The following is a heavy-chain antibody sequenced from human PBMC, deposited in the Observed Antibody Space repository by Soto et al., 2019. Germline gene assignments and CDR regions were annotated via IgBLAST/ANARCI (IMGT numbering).Heavy chain of an antibody. Sequence: ASVKVSCKASGYTFTSYDINWVRQATGQGLEWMGWMNPDSGNTGYAQKFQGRVTMTRNTSISTAYMELSSLRSEDTAVYYCARVPVQLWFYVEYNCFDPWGQGTLVTVSS. CDR2: MNPDSGNT. D-gene: IGHD5-18*01. V-gene: IGHV1-8*01. CDR1: GYTFTSYD. CDR3: ARVPVQLWFYVEYNCFDP. J-gene: IGHJ5*02.